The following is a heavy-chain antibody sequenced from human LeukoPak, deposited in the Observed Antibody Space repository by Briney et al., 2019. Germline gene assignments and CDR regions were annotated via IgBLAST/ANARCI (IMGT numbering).Heavy chain of an antibody. J-gene: IGHJ6*02. D-gene: IGHD3-3*01. CDR1: GFTFSSYG. Sequence: GGSLRLSCAASGFTFSSYGMHWVRQAPGKGLEWVAVISYDGSNKYYADSVKGRFTISRDNSKNTLYLQMNSLRAEDTAVYYCAIDLTYYDFWSGYYKGYYYYGMDVWGQGTTVTVSS. CDR2: ISYDGSNK. CDR3: AIDLTYYDFWSGYYKGYYYYGMDV. V-gene: IGHV3-30*03.